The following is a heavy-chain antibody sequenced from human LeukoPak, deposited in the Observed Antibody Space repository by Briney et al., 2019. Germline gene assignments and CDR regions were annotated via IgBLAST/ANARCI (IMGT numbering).Heavy chain of an antibody. Sequence: SETLSLTCTVSGGSISSSSYYWGWIRQPPGKGLEWIGSIYYSGSTYYNPSLKSRVTISVDTSKNQFSLKLSSVTAADTAVYYCARQGNIVLWFGELGNYFDYWGQGTLVTVS. V-gene: IGHV4-39*01. D-gene: IGHD3-10*01. CDR3: ARQGNIVLWFGELGNYFDY. CDR2: IYYSGST. CDR1: GGSISSSSYY. J-gene: IGHJ4*02.